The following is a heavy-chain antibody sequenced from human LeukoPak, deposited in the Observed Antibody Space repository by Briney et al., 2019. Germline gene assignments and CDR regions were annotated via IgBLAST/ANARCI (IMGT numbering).Heavy chain of an antibody. V-gene: IGHV3-7*01. CDR1: GFTFSSYW. CDR2: IKQDGSEK. D-gene: IGHD3-22*01. J-gene: IGHJ4*02. CDR3: ARDPFYDSRAFDY. Sequence: PGGSLRLSCAASGFTFSSYWMSWVRQAPGKGLEWVANIKQDGSEKYYVDSVKGRFTISRDNAKNSLYLQMNSLRAEDTAVYYCARDPFYDSRAFDYWGQGTLVTVSS.